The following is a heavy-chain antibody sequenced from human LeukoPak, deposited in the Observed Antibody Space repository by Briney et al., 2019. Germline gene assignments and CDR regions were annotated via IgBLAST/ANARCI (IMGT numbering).Heavy chain of an antibody. V-gene: IGHV4-38-2*02. CDR3: ARLGYYMDV. CDR1: GYSISGGYY. J-gene: IGHJ6*03. D-gene: IGHD7-27*01. CDR2: INHSGST. Sequence: SETLSLTCTVSGYSISGGYYWGWIRQPPGKGLEWIGEINHSGSTNYNPSLKSRVTISVDTSKNQFSLKLSSVTAADTAVYYCARLGYYMDVWGKGTTVTISS.